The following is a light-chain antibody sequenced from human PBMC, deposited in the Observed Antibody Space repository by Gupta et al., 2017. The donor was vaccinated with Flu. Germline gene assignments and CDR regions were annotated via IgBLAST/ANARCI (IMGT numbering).Light chain of an antibody. V-gene: IGLV1-51*01. Sequence: TISCSGRSSNIGNNYVSWYQQLPGAAPKLLIYENDKRPSGIPDRFSASKSGTSATLGITGLQPGDEADYYCGTWDLSLSAGVFGGGTTLTV. CDR3: GTWDLSLSAGV. CDR1: SSNIGNNY. CDR2: END. J-gene: IGLJ3*02.